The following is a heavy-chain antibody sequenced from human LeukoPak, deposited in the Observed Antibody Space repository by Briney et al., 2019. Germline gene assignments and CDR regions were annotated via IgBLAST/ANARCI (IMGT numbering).Heavy chain of an antibody. CDR3: ARGTGEFLRD. CDR1: GFTFSYYW. V-gene: IGHV3-74*01. Sequence: GGSLRLSCAASGFTFSYYWMHWVRQAPGKGLVWVSRINSDGSSTDYADSVKGRFTISRDNAKNTLYLQMNSLRADDTAVYYCARGTGEFLRDWGQGTLVTVSS. J-gene: IGHJ4*02. CDR2: INSDGSST. D-gene: IGHD3-10*01.